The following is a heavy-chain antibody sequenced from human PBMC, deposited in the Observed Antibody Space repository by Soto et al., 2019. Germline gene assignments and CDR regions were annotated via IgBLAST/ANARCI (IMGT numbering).Heavy chain of an antibody. Sequence: GGSLRLSCAAPGFTFSSYGMHWVRQAPGKGLEWVAVIWYDGSNKYYADSVKGRFTISRDNSKNTLYLQMNSLRAEDTAVYYCAREDYEDYDYYYGMDVWGQGTTVTVSS. CDR2: IWYDGSNK. CDR1: GFTFSSYG. CDR3: AREDYEDYDYYYGMDV. J-gene: IGHJ6*02. D-gene: IGHD4-17*01. V-gene: IGHV3-33*01.